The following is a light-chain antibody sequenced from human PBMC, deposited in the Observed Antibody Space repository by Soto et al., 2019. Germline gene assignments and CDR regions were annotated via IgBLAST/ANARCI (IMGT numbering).Light chain of an antibody. CDR2: STS. J-gene: IGLJ2*01. CDR3: AAWEDSLSGLV. Sequence: QSVLTQPPSASGTPGQRVTISCSGGSSNIGRNYVFWYQQLPGTAPKLLIYSTSQRPSGVPDRFSGSKSGNSASLAISGLRSEDEADYYCAAWEDSLSGLVFGGGTKVTVL. V-gene: IGLV1-47*02. CDR1: SSNIGRNY.